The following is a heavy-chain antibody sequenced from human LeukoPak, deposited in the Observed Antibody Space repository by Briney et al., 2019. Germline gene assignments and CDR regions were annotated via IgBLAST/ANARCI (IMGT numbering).Heavy chain of an antibody. Sequence: PSETLSPTCAVSGGSISSSNWWSWVRQPPGKGLEWIGEIYHSGSTNYNPSLKSRVTISVDKSKNQFSLKLSPVTAADTAVYYCTRAGADAEFDYWGQGTLVTVSS. CDR1: GGSISSSNW. J-gene: IGHJ4*02. V-gene: IGHV4-4*02. CDR2: IYHSGST. CDR3: TRAGADAEFDY. D-gene: IGHD1-26*01.